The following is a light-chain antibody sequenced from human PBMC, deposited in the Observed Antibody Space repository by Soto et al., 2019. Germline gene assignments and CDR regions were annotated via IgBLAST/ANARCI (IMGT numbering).Light chain of an antibody. CDR1: DNVNTY. CDR3: QESYSTPLT. Sequence: DIQLTQSPSSLSASVGDRVTITCRATDNVNTYLNWYQQRPGKVPKLLIHSVSTLQSGVPPRFSGSGSGTAFTLTINSLQPEDVATYFCQESYSTPLTFCQGPRVEI. J-gene: IGKJ1*01. CDR2: SVS. V-gene: IGKV1-39*01.